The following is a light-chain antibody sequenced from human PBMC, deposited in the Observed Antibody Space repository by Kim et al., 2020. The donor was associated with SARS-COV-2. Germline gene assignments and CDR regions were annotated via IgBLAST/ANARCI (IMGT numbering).Light chain of an antibody. V-gene: IGKV3-20*01. CDR2: GAS. J-gene: IGKJ4*01. CDR1: QSVTSNN. CDR3: QQYGGSPLT. Sequence: EIVLTQSPGTLSLSPGERATLSCRASQSVTSNNLAWYQQKPGQAPRLLISGASSRATGIPDRFSGSGSGTKFTLTISRLEPEDFAVYYCQQYGGSPLTFGGGTKLEIK.